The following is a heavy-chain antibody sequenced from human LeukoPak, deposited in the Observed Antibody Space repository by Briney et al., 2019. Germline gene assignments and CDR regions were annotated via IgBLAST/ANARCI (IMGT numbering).Heavy chain of an antibody. CDR1: GFTFSSYG. Sequence: PGRSLRLSCAASGFTFSSYGMHWVRQAPGKGLEWVAVIWYDGSNKYYADSVKGRFTISRGNSKNTLYLQMNSLRAEDTAVYYCAKDTYGSGNWFDPWGQGTLVTVSS. CDR2: IWYDGSNK. D-gene: IGHD3-10*01. V-gene: IGHV3-33*06. CDR3: AKDTYGSGNWFDP. J-gene: IGHJ5*02.